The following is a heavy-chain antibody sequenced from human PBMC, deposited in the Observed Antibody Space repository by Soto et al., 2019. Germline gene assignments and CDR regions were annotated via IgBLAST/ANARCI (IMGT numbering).Heavy chain of an antibody. Sequence: QVQLVESGGGVVQPGRSLRLSCAASGFSFSSYGMHWVRQAPGKGLEWVAVILDDGSDKDYTDAVKGRFTISRDNSKNTLYLERKSLRAEDTAVYYCARDDDYGDNGLAYWGQGTLVTVSS. J-gene: IGHJ4*02. CDR2: ILDDGSDK. CDR3: ARDDDYGDNGLAY. CDR1: GFSFSSYG. V-gene: IGHV3-33*01. D-gene: IGHD4-17*01.